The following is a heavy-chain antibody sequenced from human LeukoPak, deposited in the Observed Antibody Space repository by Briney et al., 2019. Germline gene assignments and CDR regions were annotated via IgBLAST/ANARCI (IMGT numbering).Heavy chain of an antibody. CDR3: ARDRLKGYYGSGSYYS. D-gene: IGHD3-10*01. Sequence: PSETLSLTCAVYGGSSSGYYWSWIRQRPGKGLEWIGEINHSGSTNYNPSLKSRVTISVDTSKNQFSLKLSSVTAADTAVYYCARDRLKGYYGSGSYYSWGQGTLVTVSS. CDR1: GGSSSGYY. V-gene: IGHV4-34*01. J-gene: IGHJ5*02. CDR2: INHSGST.